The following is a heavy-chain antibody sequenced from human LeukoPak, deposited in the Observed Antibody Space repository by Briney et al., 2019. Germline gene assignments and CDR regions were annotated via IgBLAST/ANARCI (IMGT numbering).Heavy chain of an antibody. D-gene: IGHD2-2*01. CDR3: ATYSSSNAREFQY. J-gene: IGHJ1*01. CDR2: ISGSGGST. CDR1: GFTFSSYA. V-gene: IGHV3-23*01. Sequence: GGSLRLSCAASGFTFSSYAMSWVRQAPGKGLEWVSAISGSGGSTYYADSVKGQFTISRDNSKNTLYLQMNSLRAEDTAVYYCATYSSSNAREFQYWGQGTLVTVSS.